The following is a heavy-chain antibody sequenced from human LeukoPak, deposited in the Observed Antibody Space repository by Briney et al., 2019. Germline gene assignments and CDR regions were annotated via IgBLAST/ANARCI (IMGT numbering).Heavy chain of an antibody. CDR1: GYTFPSYD. CDR2: MNPNSGNT. J-gene: IGHJ6*02. V-gene: IGHV1-8*01. CDR3: ARGARAIVVVPAANYYYYGMDV. Sequence: ASVKVSCKASGYTFPSYDINWVRQATGQGLEWMGWMNPNSGNTGYAQKFQGRVTMTRNTSISTAYMELSSLRSEDTAVYYCARGARAIVVVPAANYYYYGMDVWGQGTTVTVSS. D-gene: IGHD2-2*01.